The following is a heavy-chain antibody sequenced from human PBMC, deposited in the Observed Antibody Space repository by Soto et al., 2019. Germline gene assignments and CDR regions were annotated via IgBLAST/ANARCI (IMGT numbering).Heavy chain of an antibody. CDR2: ISGNGRSL. D-gene: IGHD3-9*01. CDR3: AKRPETGFSPFDY. Sequence: EMQLMEAGGGLVQPGGSLRLSCAASGFIFSTYAMSWVRQAPGRGLEWVSAISGNGRSLYYADSMKGRFTISRDNPSNTLYLQLNSLSPEDTAVYYCAKRPETGFSPFDYWGQGILVTVSS. J-gene: IGHJ4*02. V-gene: IGHV3-23*01. CDR1: GFIFSTYA.